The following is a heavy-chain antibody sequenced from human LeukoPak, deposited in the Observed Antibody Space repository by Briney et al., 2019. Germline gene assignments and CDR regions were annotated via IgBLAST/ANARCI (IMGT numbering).Heavy chain of an antibody. CDR1: GGSISSYY. D-gene: IGHD6-13*01. CDR2: IYYSGST. CDR3: ARVTGYRIEDYFDY. Sequence: SETLSLTCTVSGGSISSYYWSWIRQTPGKGLEWIGYIYYSGSTNYNPSLKSRVTISVETSKNEFSLKLRSVTAAGTAVYYCARVTGYRIEDYFDYWGQGTLVTVSS. J-gene: IGHJ4*02. V-gene: IGHV4-59*01.